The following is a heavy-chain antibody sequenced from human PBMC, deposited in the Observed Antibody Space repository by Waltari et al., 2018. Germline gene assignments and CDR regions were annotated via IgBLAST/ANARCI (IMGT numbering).Heavy chain of an antibody. V-gene: IGHV4-4*07. D-gene: IGHD2-8*01. CDR1: GRSISSYH. CDR2: FYTSGGT. CDR3: AGGTDIVLMVYGDAFDI. Sequence: QVQLQESGPGLVKPSETLSLTCTVSGRSISSYHWSWIRQPAGKGLESYGRFYTSGGTNYNPSLKSRVTMSVDTSKNQFSLKLSSVTAADTAVYYCAGGTDIVLMVYGDAFDIWGQGTMVTVSS. J-gene: IGHJ3*02.